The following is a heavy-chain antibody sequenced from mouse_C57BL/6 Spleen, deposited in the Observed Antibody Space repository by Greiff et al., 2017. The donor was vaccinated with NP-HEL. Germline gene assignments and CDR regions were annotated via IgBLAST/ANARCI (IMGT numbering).Heavy chain of an antibody. CDR2: IYPGSGNT. V-gene: IGHV1-76*01. CDR3: AREASITTVVATDYAMDY. Sequence: VQLQQSGAELVRPGASVKLSCKASGYTFTDYYINWVKQRPGQGLEWIPRIYPGSGNTYYNEKFKGKATLTAEKSSSTAYMQLSSLTSEDSAVYFCAREASITTVVATDYAMDYWGQGTSVTVSS. D-gene: IGHD1-1*01. CDR1: GYTFTDYY. J-gene: IGHJ4*01.